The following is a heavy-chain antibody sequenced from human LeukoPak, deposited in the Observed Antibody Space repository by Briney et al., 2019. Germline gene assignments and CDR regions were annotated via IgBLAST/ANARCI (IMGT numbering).Heavy chain of an antibody. J-gene: IGHJ5*02. Sequence: GGALRLSCAASGFTLSNYDMNWVRQAPGKGPEWVSSINTSSRYIYYKDSVRGRFTSSRDDAKNSLYLEMNSLRAEDTAVYYCARADCSSSTCYLRRSWFDPWGQGTLVTVSS. CDR2: INTSSRYI. CDR1: GFTLSNYD. D-gene: IGHD2-2*01. CDR3: ARADCSSSTCYLRRSWFDP. V-gene: IGHV3-21*01.